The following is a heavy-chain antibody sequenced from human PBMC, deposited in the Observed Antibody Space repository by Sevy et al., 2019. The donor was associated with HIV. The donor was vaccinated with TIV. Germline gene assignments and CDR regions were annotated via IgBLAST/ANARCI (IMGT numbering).Heavy chain of an antibody. Sequence: SETLSLTCTVSGGSISSYYGTGIGSPAGKDLEGLGGTYTRGSTNYNPSPKSRVPMSVDTSKNQFSLKLSSVTAADTAVYYCASSGPYFTNGVCYTSRYYGMDVWGQGTTVTVSS. J-gene: IGHJ6*02. CDR1: GGSISSYY. CDR3: ASSGPYFTNGVCYTSRYYGMDV. D-gene: IGHD2-8*01. CDR2: TYTRGST. V-gene: IGHV4-4*07.